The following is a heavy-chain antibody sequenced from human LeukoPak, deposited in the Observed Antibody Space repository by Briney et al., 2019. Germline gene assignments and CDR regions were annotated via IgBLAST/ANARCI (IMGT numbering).Heavy chain of an antibody. Sequence: GGSLRLSCAASGFTFSSYAVTWVRQGPGKGLEWVSAISGSGGSTYYADSVKGRFTISRDNSKNTLYLQMNSLRAEGTAVYYCARVTSGSYGDYPLDYWGQGTLVTVSS. V-gene: IGHV3-23*01. CDR1: GFTFSSYA. D-gene: IGHD4-17*01. CDR2: ISGSGGST. J-gene: IGHJ4*02. CDR3: ARVTSGSYGDYPLDY.